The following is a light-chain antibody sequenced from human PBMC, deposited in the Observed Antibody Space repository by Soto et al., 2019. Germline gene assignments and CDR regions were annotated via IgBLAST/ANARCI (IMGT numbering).Light chain of an antibody. CDR3: QQSYRNPYT. Sequence: IQMTQSPSSLSASVGDSVTVTCRASQSINIYLNWYQQKPGKAPTLLIYGASSLQSGVPSRFTGGGSRTDFTLTISSLQPEDFATCYCQQSYRNPYTFGQGTKLEIK. CDR1: QSINIY. J-gene: IGKJ2*01. CDR2: GAS. V-gene: IGKV1-39*01.